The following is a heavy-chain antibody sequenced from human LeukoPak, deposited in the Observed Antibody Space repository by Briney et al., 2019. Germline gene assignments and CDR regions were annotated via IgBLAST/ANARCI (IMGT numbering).Heavy chain of an antibody. D-gene: IGHD1-14*01. CDR2: INPNTGGT. Sequence: ASVKVSCRASGYTFADYYMHWVRQAPGQGLEWMGWINPNTGGTNYAQMFQGRVTMTRDTSISTAYMELTGLRSDDTAVYFCARKGGPRVNAFDIWGQGTMVTVSS. V-gene: IGHV1-2*02. CDR3: ARKGGPRVNAFDI. CDR1: GYTFADYY. J-gene: IGHJ3*02.